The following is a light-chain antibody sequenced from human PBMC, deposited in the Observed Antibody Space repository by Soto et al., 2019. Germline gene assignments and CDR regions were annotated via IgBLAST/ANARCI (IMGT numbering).Light chain of an antibody. CDR2: EAN. CDR1: SSDVGSYDL. Sequence: QSALTQPASVSVSPGQSITISCTGTSSDVGSYDLVSWYQQRPGEAPKVMIYEANRRPSGVSNRFSGSKSGNTASLTISGLQADDEADYFCCSYAGSYTYVIFGGGTKVTVL. V-gene: IGLV2-23*01. CDR3: CSYAGSYTYVI. J-gene: IGLJ2*01.